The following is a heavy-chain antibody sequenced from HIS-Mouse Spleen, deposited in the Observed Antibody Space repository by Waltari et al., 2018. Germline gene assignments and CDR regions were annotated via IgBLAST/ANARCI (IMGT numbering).Heavy chain of an antibody. Sequence: QLQLQESGPGLVKPSETLSLTCTVSGGSISSSSYYWGWIRQPPGKGLEWIGIIYYIGSTTTNPSLKGRVTISVDTSKTQFSLKLSSVTAADTAVYYCAREIPYSSSWYDWYFDLWGRGTLVTVSS. CDR2: IYYIGST. D-gene: IGHD6-13*01. V-gene: IGHV4-39*07. J-gene: IGHJ2*01. CDR3: AREIPYSSSWYDWYFDL. CDR1: GGSISSSSYY.